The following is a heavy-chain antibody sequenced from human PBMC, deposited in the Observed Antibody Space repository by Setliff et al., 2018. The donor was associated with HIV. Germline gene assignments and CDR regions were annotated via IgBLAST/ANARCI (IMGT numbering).Heavy chain of an antibody. D-gene: IGHD2-15*01. CDR1: GYTFTSYH. CDR2: INPDSGDT. V-gene: IGHV1-2*02. Sequence: ASVKVSCKTSGYTFTSYHLHWLRQAPGQGLEWMGWINPDSGDTRYAQRFQGRVTMTRDTSTNTAYMELNSLTSDDTAVYYCARDLVVVAPYYCFDPWGQGTLVTVSS. J-gene: IGHJ5*02. CDR3: ARDLVVVAPYYCFDP.